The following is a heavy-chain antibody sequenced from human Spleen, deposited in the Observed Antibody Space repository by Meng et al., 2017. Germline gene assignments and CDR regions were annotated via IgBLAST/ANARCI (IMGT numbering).Heavy chain of an antibody. CDR2: ISHSGST. J-gene: IGHJ2*01. CDR3: ARGYPGDSRYFDL. D-gene: IGHD7-27*01. Sequence: VQLQQWVAGLLKPSETLSLTCAVYGGSFSGYYCNWIRQPPGKGLEWIGEISHSGSTNYNSSLKSRVTISVDTSKNQCSLKLNSVTAADTAVYYCARGYPGDSRYFDLWGRGTLVTVSS. V-gene: IGHV4-34*01. CDR1: GGSFSGYY.